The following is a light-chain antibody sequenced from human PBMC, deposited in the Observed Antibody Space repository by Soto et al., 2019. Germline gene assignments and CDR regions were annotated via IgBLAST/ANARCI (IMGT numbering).Light chain of an antibody. V-gene: IGKV1-39*01. Sequence: DIQLTQSPTSLSASVGDRVTIACRASQFIDSYLNWYQQKPGKAPKLLIYAASSLRSGVSSRFSGSGSGTDFTLTINSLQPEDFATYYCQQSYSTTRTFGQGTKVEIK. J-gene: IGKJ1*01. CDR3: QQSYSTTRT. CDR2: AAS. CDR1: QFIDSY.